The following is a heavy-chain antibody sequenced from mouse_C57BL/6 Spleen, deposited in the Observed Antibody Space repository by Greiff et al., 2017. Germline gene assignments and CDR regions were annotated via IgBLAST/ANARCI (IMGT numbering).Heavy chain of an antibody. CDR1: GYTFTSYW. CDR3: ATAQALYYAMDD. V-gene: IGHV1-69*01. J-gene: IGHJ4*01. Sequence: QVQLQQPGAELVMPGASVKLSCKASGYTFTSYWMHWVKQRPGQGLEWIGEIDPSDSYTNYNQQFKGNSTLTVDKSSSTAYMQLSSLTSEDSAVYYCATAQALYYAMDDWGQGTSVTVSS. CDR2: IDPSDSYT. D-gene: IGHD3-2*02.